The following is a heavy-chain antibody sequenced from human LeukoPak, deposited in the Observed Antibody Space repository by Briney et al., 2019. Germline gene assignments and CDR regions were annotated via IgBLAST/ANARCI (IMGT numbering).Heavy chain of an antibody. D-gene: IGHD3-10*01. CDR3: ARLAFDYYGSGSYYSGYYYYYMDV. Sequence: SETLSLTCAVSGGSISSTSWWSWVRQPPGKGLEWIGEIYHSGSTNYNPSLKSRVTISVDTSKNQFSLKLSSVTAADTAVYYCARLAFDYYGSGSYYSGYYYYYMDVWGKGTTVTISS. CDR1: GGSISSTSW. V-gene: IGHV4-4*02. J-gene: IGHJ6*03. CDR2: IYHSGST.